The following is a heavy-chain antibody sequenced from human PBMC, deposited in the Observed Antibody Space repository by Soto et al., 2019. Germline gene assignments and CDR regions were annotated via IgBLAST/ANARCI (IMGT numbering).Heavy chain of an antibody. CDR1: GGTLSNNV. Sequence: QVQLVQSGAAVKNPGSSVKVSCKASGGTLSNNVISWVRQAPGPGLEWIGGIIPILGTARYAQRFQGRVTITADESTNTAFMEMRSLRSEDTAVYYCATKEIVIGPTATYPWYFDLWGRGTLVTVSS. J-gene: IGHJ2*01. D-gene: IGHD2-15*01. CDR3: ATKEIVIGPTATYPWYFDL. V-gene: IGHV1-69*11. CDR2: IIPILGTA.